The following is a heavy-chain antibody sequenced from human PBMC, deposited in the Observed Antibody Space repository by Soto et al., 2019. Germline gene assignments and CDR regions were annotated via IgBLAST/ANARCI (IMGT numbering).Heavy chain of an antibody. J-gene: IGHJ6*02. CDR3: AGCPYYYYYYGMDV. V-gene: IGHV4-4*07. CDR1: GGSISSYY. Sequence: SETLSLTXTVSGGSISSYYWSWIRQPAGKGLEWIGRIYTSGSTNYNPSLKSRVTMSVDTSKNQFSLKLSSVTAADTAVYYCAGCPYYYYYYGMDVGGQGTTVTVSS. CDR2: IYTSGST.